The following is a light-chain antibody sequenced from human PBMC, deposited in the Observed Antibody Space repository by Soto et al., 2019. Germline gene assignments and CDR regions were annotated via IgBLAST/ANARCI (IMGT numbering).Light chain of an antibody. CDR1: SSDVGSYNL. CDR3: CSDAGGGTLV. CDR2: EVS. J-gene: IGLJ3*02. V-gene: IGLV2-23*02. Sequence: QSVLTQPASVSGSPGQSITISCTGTSSDVGSYNLVSWYQQHPGKAPKLMIYEVSERPSGVSTRFSGSKSGNTAALTISGLQAEDEADYYCCSDAGGGTLVFGGGTKVTVL.